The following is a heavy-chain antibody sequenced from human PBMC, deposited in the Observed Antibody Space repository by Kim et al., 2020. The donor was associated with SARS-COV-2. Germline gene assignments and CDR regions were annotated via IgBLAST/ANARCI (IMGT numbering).Heavy chain of an antibody. V-gene: IGHV3-74*01. J-gene: IGHJ5*02. CDR2: INSAGSTT. D-gene: IGHD6-13*01. CDR1: GFTFSNSW. CDR3: TRSIYVSSCQAS. Sequence: GGSLRLSCAASGFTFSNSWMHWVRQAPGKGLVWVSRINSAGSTTDYADPVKGRFTISRDNAKNTLYLQMNSLRAEDTAVYYCTRSIYVSSCQASWGQESLVPVS.